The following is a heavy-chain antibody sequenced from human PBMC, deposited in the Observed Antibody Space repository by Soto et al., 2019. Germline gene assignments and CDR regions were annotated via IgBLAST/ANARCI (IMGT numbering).Heavy chain of an antibody. V-gene: IGHV2-5*02. CDR3: AHAYGGRSLY. CDR2: IYWDGSK. CDR1: GFSLTTDRVG. D-gene: IGHD1-26*01. Sequence: QITLKESGPTLVKPTQTLTLTCTFSGFSLTTDRVGVGWIRQPPGEALEWLAVIYWDGSKTYRPFLESRLTITNDTSKNRVALTMTNMDSLDTATYYYAHAYGGRSLYWGQGTLVTVSS. J-gene: IGHJ4*02.